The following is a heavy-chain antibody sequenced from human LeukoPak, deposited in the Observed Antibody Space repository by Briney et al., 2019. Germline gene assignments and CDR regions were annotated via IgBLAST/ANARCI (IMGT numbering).Heavy chain of an antibody. D-gene: IGHD3-10*01. V-gene: IGHV4-39*01. Sequence: SETLSLTCTVSGGSISSSSYYWGWIRQPPGKGLEWIGSIYYSGSTYYNPSLKSRVTISVDTSKNQFSLKLSSVTAADTAVYYCARHPLWFGDHQPGFDPWGQGTLVTVSS. CDR1: GGSISSSSYY. J-gene: IGHJ5*02. CDR2: IYYSGST. CDR3: ARHPLWFGDHQPGFDP.